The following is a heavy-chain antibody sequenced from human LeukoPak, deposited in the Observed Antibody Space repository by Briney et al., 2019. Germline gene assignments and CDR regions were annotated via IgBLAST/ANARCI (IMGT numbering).Heavy chain of an antibody. J-gene: IGHJ6*03. CDR1: GGSISTYY. CDR2: VYSTGST. Sequence: SETLSLTCTVSGGSISTYYWSWIRQPPGKGLEWIGYVYSTGSTNYNPSPKSRVTISLHTSENQFSLKLSSVTAADTAVYYCARDSVSDLEFYYYYMDVWGKGTTVTVSS. D-gene: IGHD2/OR15-2a*01. CDR3: ARDSVSDLEFYYYYMDV. V-gene: IGHV4-59*12.